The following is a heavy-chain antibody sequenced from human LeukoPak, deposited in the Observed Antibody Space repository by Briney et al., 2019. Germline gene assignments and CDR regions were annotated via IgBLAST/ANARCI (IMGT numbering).Heavy chain of an antibody. Sequence: SSETLSLTCTVSGGSISSSSYYWGWIRQPPGKGLEWIGSIYYSGSTYYNPSLKSRVTISVDTSKNQFSLKLSSVTAADTAVYYCASPQGWLTYFDYWGQGTLVTVSS. V-gene: IGHV4-39*01. CDR1: GGSISSSSYY. CDR2: IYYSGST. CDR3: ASPQGWLTYFDY. J-gene: IGHJ4*02. D-gene: IGHD4/OR15-4a*01.